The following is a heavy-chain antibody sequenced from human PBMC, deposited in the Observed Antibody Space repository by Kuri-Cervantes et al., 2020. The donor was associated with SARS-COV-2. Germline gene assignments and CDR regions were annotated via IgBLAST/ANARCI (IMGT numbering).Heavy chain of an antibody. CDR1: GYTFTSYG. J-gene: IGHJ6*02. CDR2: ISAYNGNT. D-gene: IGHD6-13*01. Sequence: ASVKVSCKASGYTFTSYGISWVRQAPGQGLEWMGWISAYNGNTNYAQKLQGRVTMTTDTSTSTAYMELRSLRSDDTAVYYCARVPRSSSWTPPYYYYGMDVWGQGTTVTVSS. CDR3: ARVPRSSSWTPPYYYYGMDV. V-gene: IGHV1-18*04.